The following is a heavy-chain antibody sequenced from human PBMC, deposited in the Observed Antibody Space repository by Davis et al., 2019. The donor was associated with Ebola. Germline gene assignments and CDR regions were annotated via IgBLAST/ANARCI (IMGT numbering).Heavy chain of an antibody. Sequence: MPSETLSLTCAVYGGSFSSYYWSWIRQPPGKGLEWIGYIYYSGSTNYNPSLKSRVTISVDTSKNQFSLKLSSVTAADTAVYYCATILGYGDYLGVWGQGTTVTVSS. J-gene: IGHJ6*03. V-gene: IGHV4-59*12. CDR3: ATILGYGDYLGV. D-gene: IGHD3-3*01. CDR2: IYYSGST. CDR1: GGSFSSYY.